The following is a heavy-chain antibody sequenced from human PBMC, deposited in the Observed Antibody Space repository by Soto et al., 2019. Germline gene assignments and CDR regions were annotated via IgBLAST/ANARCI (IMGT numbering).Heavy chain of an antibody. CDR1: GGSILSSIYY. CDR2: IYYSGST. CDR3: ARHLTYYDFWSGYYPPSWFDP. J-gene: IGHJ5*02. D-gene: IGHD3-3*01. Sequence: SETLSLTCTVSGGSILSSIYYWGWIRQPPGKGLEWIGSIYYSGSTYYNPSLKSRVTISVDTSKNQFSLKLSSVTAADTAVYYCARHLTYYDFWSGYYPPSWFDPWGQGTLVTVSS. V-gene: IGHV4-39*01.